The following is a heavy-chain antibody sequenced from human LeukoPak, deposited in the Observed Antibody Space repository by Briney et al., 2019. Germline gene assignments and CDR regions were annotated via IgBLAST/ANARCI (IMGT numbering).Heavy chain of an antibody. CDR1: GYSISGGYY. CDR3: ARDRRNSAYYYDSGGYYVEY. Sequence: SETLSLTCAVSGYSISGGYYWAWIRQPPGKGLEWIGSIYHSGSTYYNPSLKSRVTISVDTSKNQISLRLSYLTAADTAIYYCARDRRNSAYYYDSGGYYVEYWGQGTLVTVSS. V-gene: IGHV4-38-2*02. CDR2: IYHSGST. J-gene: IGHJ4*02. D-gene: IGHD3-22*01.